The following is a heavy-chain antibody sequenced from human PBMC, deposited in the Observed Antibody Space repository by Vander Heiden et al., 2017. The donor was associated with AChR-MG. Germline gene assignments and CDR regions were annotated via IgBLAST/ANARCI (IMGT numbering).Heavy chain of an antibody. J-gene: IGHJ4*02. CDR2: IYSTGST. V-gene: IGHV3-53*01. Sequence: EVQLVESGGGLIQPGGSLRLSCSASGFTVSSNYMSWVRQAPGKGLGWVSVIYSTGSTYYADSVKGRFTISRDNSKNTLYLQMNSLRAEDTAVYYCARSLYGSGFDYWGQGTLVTVSS. CDR3: ARSLYGSGFDY. D-gene: IGHD3-10*01. CDR1: GFTVSSNY.